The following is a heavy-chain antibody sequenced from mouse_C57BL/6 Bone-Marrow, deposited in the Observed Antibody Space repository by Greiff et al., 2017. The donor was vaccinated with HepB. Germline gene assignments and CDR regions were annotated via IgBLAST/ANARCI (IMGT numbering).Heavy chain of an antibody. CDR3: ARKYDYDVGNYYAMDY. CDR2: INPSSGYT. CDR1: GYTFTSYT. D-gene: IGHD2-4*01. V-gene: IGHV1-4*01. Sequence: VQLQQSGAELARPGASVKMSCKASGYTFTSYTMHWVKQRTGQGLEWIGYINPSSGYTKYNQKFKDKATLTADKSSSTAYMQLSSLTSEDSAVYYCARKYDYDVGNYYAMDYWGQGTSVTVSS. J-gene: IGHJ4*01.